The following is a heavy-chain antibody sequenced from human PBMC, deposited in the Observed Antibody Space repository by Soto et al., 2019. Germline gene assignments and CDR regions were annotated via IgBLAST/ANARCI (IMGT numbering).Heavy chain of an antibody. V-gene: IGHV3-7*01. CDR3: ARDGWVVAATNYTYYFDY. CDR2: IKQDGSEK. D-gene: IGHD2-15*01. J-gene: IGHJ4*02. CDR1: GFTFSSYW. Sequence: GGSLRLSCAASGFTFSSYWMSWVRQAPGKGLEWVANIKQDGSEKYYVDSVKGRFTISRDNAKNSLYLQMNSLRAEDTAVYYCARDGWVVAATNYTYYFDYWGQGTLVTVSS.